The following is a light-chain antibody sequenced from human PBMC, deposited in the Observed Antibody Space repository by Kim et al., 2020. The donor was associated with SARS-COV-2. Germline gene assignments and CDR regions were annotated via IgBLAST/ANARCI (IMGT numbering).Light chain of an antibody. CDR2: AAS. CDR3: QQYYNYPWT. Sequence: IGDRVTITCRASQGISSYLAWYQHKPGTAPKLLIYAASTLQSGVPSRFSGSGSGTDFTLTIGCLQSQDFATYYCQQYYNYPWTFGQGTKVDIK. J-gene: IGKJ1*01. CDR1: QGISSY. V-gene: IGKV1-8*01.